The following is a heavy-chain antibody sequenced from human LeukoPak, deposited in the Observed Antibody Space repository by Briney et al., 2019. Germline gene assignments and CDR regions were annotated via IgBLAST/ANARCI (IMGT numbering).Heavy chain of an antibody. V-gene: IGHV4-4*07. CDR2: IYTSGST. CDR3: AREGYSSSSSPSPIDY. D-gene: IGHD6-6*01. CDR1: GDSISSYY. Sequence: SETLSLTCTVSGDSISSYYWSWIRQPAGKGLKWIGRIYTSGSTYYNPSLKSRVTISVGRSKNQFSLKLSSVTAADTAVYYCAREGYSSSSSPSPIDYWGQGTLVTVSS. J-gene: IGHJ4*02.